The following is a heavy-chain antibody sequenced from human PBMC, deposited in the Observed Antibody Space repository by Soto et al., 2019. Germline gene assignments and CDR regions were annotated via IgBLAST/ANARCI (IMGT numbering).Heavy chain of an antibody. J-gene: IGHJ6*02. CDR1: GFTFSSYA. CDR2: ISYDGSNK. CDR3: ARSIAAADYYYYGMDV. D-gene: IGHD6-13*01. Sequence: QVQLVESGGGVVQPGRSLRLSCAASGFTFSSYAMHWVRQAPGKGLEWVAVISYDGSNKYYADSVKGRFTISRDNSKKTRYLQMNSLRAEDTAVYYCARSIAAADYYYYGMDVWGQGTTVTVSS. V-gene: IGHV3-30-3*01.